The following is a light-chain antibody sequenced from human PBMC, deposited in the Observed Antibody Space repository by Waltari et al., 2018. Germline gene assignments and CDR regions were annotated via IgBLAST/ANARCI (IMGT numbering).Light chain of an antibody. CDR1: SSYVGGYKL. CDR2: DVT. V-gene: IGLV2-14*03. J-gene: IGLJ2*01. CDR3: SSYTSSTTGI. Sequence: QSALTQPDSVSGSPGQSITISCTGTSSYVGGYKLVSWYQHHPGEAPKLIIFDVTNRPSGVSYRFSGSKSGNSASLTISGLQAEDEAYYYCSSYTSSTTGIFGGGTKLTVL.